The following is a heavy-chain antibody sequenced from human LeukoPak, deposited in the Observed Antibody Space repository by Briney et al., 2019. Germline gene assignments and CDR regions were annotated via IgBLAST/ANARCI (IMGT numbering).Heavy chain of an antibody. CDR2: IIPIFGTA. CDR3: AGERAHYYDSSGYRPDAFDI. CDR1: GGTFSSYA. D-gene: IGHD3-22*01. V-gene: IGHV1-69*05. Sequence: ASVKVSCKASGGTFSSYAISWVRQAPGQGLEWMGGIIPIFGTANYAQKFQGRVTITTDESTSTAYMELSSLRSEDTAVYYCAGERAHYYDSSGYRPDAFDIWGQGTMVTVSS. J-gene: IGHJ3*02.